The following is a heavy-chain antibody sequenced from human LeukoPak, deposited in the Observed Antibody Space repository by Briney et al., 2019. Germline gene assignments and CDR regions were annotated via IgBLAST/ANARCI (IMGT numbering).Heavy chain of an antibody. CDR3: ARDQGVYYYDSSGYPNAFDI. D-gene: IGHD3-22*01. CDR2: IYTSGST. J-gene: IGHJ3*02. CDR1: GGSISSGGYS. V-gene: IGHV4-61*02. Sequence: SETLSLTCAVSGGSISSGGYSWSWIRQPAGKGLEWIGRIYTSGSTNYNPSLKSRVTISVDTSKNQFSLKLSSVTAADTAVYYCARDQGVYYYDSSGYPNAFDIWGQGTMVTVSS.